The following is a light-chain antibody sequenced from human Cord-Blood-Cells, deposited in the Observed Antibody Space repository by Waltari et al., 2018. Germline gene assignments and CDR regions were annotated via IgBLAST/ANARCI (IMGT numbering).Light chain of an antibody. CDR2: DAS. J-gene: IGKJ5*01. CDR1: QSVSSY. Sequence: DIVLTQSPATLPLSPGERATLSCRASQSVSSYLAWYQQKPGQAPRLLIYDASNRATGIPARFSGSGSGTDFTLTISSLEPEDFAVYYCQQRSNWITFGQGTRLEIK. V-gene: IGKV3-11*01. CDR3: QQRSNWIT.